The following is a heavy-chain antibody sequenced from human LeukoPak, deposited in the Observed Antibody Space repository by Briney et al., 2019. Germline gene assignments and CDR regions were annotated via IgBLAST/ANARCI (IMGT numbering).Heavy chain of an antibody. CDR2: IWYDGSNK. CDR1: GFTFSSYG. Sequence: GGSLRLSCAASGFTFSSYGMHWVRQAPGKGLEWVAVIWYDGSNKYYADSVKGRFTISRDNAKNSLYLQMNSLRAEDTTVYYCARDSPVDTAMVTHFDYWGQGTLVTVSS. V-gene: IGHV3-33*01. CDR3: ARDSPVDTAMVTHFDY. D-gene: IGHD5-18*01. J-gene: IGHJ4*02.